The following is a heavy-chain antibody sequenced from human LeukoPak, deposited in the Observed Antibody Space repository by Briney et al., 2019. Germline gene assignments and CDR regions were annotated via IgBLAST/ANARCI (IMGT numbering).Heavy chain of an antibody. D-gene: IGHD1-7*01. V-gene: IGHV5-51*01. CDR3: ARPGENYSIDY. Sequence: IXXKXSGYRXXSCWIXWVRQMPGKGLEWMGIIYPSDSDTRYSPSFQGQVTISADKSISTAYLQWNSLKASDTAMYYCARPGENYSIDYWGQGTLVTVSS. CDR2: IYPSDSDT. J-gene: IGHJ4*02. CDR1: GYRXXSCW.